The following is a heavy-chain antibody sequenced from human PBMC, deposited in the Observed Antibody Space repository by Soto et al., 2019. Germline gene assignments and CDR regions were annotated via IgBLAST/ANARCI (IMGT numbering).Heavy chain of an antibody. D-gene: IGHD3-22*01. Sequence: GGSLRLSCAAFGFTFSSYAMSWVRQAPGKGLDWVSAISGSGGSTYYADSVKGRFTISRDNSKNTLYLQMNSLRAEDTAVYYCAKDFYYYDSSGYYDDAFDIWGQGTMVTVSS. V-gene: IGHV3-23*01. J-gene: IGHJ3*02. CDR1: GFTFSSYA. CDR2: ISGSGGST. CDR3: AKDFYYYDSSGYYDDAFDI.